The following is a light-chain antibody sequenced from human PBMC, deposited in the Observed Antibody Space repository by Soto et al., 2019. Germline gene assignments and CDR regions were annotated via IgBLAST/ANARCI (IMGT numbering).Light chain of an antibody. V-gene: IGKV3-20*01. CDR2: GAS. J-gene: IGKJ1*01. CDR3: QQYGSSPTWT. Sequence: ESVLTQSPGTLSLSPGERATLSCRASQSVSSNYLAWYHQKPGQAHTPLIYGASTRATATPDRVSGSGSGTDFTLTISRLEPEDSAVYYCQQYGSSPTWTFGQGTKVDIK. CDR1: QSVSSNY.